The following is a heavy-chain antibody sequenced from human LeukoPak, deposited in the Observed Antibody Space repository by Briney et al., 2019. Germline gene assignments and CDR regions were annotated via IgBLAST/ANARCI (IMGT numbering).Heavy chain of an antibody. D-gene: IGHD3-16*01. J-gene: IGHJ4*02. CDR1: GFNFGPYW. CDR3: ARDYWPGNRGLFYFNY. V-gene: IGHV3-7*01. Sequence: GGSLRLSCVASGFNFGPYWMSWVRQAPGTAPEWAGNITGDGSEKLYVKSLKGPLTSSRDNAKNSLYLQMNSLTAEDTAVYYCARDYWPGNRGLFYFNYWGQGSLVTVSS. CDR2: ITGDGSEK.